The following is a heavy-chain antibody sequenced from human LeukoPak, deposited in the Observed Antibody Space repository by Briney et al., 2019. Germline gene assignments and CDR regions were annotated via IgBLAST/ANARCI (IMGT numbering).Heavy chain of an antibody. J-gene: IGHJ6*02. CDR2: ISVYNGNT. V-gene: IGHV1-18*01. CDR3: ARDRSPYSSGWFGMDV. D-gene: IGHD6-19*01. CDR1: GYTFISYG. Sequence: ASVKVSCKASGYTFISYGISWVRQAPGQGLEWMGRISVYNGNTNYAQEVQGRVTMTTDTSTSTAYMELRSLRPDDTAAYYCARDRSPYSSGWFGMDVWGQGTTVTVSS.